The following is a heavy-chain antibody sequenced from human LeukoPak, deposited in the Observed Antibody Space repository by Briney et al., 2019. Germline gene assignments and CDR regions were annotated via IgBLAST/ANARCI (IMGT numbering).Heavy chain of an antibody. Sequence: GGSLRLSCTASGFTFGDYAMSWVRQAPGKGLEWVGFIRSKAYGGTTEYAASVKCRFTISRDDSKSIAYLQMNSLKTEDTAVYYCTRTKNYYYYYMDGWGKGTTVTVSS. D-gene: IGHD2-8*01. CDR2: IRSKAYGGTT. CDR3: TRTKNYYYYYMDG. V-gene: IGHV3-49*04. J-gene: IGHJ6*03. CDR1: GFTFGDYA.